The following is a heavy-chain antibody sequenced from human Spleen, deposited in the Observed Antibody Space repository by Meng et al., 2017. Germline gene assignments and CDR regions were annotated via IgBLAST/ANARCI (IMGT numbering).Heavy chain of an antibody. D-gene: IGHD1-14*01. CDR3: ATLGTTIDS. CDR2: VNLSGTA. J-gene: IGHJ4*02. CDR1: GGSVGDYY. Sequence: QVQLQQGGAGLLKPSETLSLSCAVSGGSVGDYYWSWVRQPPGKGLEWIGEVNLSGTANNSPSLKSRVTIAADTSKNHISLNLTSVTAADTAVYYCATLGTTIDSWGQGTLVTVSS. V-gene: IGHV4-34*01.